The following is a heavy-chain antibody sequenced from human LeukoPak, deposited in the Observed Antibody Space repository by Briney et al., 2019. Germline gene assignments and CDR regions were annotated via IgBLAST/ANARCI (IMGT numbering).Heavy chain of an antibody. CDR3: AKERSKAYPQPFDY. V-gene: IGHV3-30*18. J-gene: IGHJ4*02. D-gene: IGHD2-2*02. CDR1: GFTFSSYG. Sequence: HSGGSLRLSCAASGFTFSSYGMHWVRQAPGKGLEWVAIISFDGSIKYYADSVKGRFTISRDNSKSTLYLQMNSLRAEDTAVYYCAKERSKAYPQPFDYWGQGTLVTVSS. CDR2: ISFDGSIK.